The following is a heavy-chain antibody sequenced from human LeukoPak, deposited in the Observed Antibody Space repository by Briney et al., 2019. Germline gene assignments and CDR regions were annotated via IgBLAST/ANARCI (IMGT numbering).Heavy chain of an antibody. CDR2: NDPYSGGT. D-gene: IGHD2-15*01. CDR3: ARSKKFCRGGSCDFDY. Sequence: APVQVSCKASGYTFPGYYIHYVRPAPGQGLEWMGRNDPYSGGTNYAQKFQGRVTMARDTYISTAYMELSRLRSDDTAVFYCARSKKFCRGGSCDFDYWGQGTLLTVSS. J-gene: IGHJ4*02. V-gene: IGHV1-2*06. CDR1: GYTFPGYY.